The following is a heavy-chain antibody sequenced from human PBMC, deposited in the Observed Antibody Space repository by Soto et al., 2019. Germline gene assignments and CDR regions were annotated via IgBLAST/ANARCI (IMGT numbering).Heavy chain of an antibody. Sequence: EVQLVESGGGLVQPGGSLRLSCAVTGFTISSNYMNWVRQAPGTGLECVSVMYAAGSTYYEDSVKGRFNISRDNSKNTVYLQMNSLRGEDTAVYYCARGSNRNNWNLFDYWGQGTLVTGSS. D-gene: IGHD1-1*01. CDR2: MYAAGST. CDR3: ARGSNRNNWNLFDY. CDR1: GFTISSNY. V-gene: IGHV3-66*01. J-gene: IGHJ4*02.